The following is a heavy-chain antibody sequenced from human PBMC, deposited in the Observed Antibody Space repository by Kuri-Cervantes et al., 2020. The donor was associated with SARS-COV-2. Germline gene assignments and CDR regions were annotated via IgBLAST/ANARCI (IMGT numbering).Heavy chain of an antibody. J-gene: IGHJ4*02. D-gene: IGHD3-22*01. V-gene: IGHV4-30-2*02. CDR1: GGSISSGGYS. Sequence: SETLSLTCAVSGGSISSGGYSWSWIRQPPGKGLEWIGFIYHSGCTCYNPSLKSRVTISVDRSKNQFSLKLTSVTAADTAVYYCAKTYYYDSSGYFSRRPNFTFDYWGQGTLVTVSS. CDR3: AKTYYYDSSGYFSRRPNFTFDY. CDR2: IYHSGCT.